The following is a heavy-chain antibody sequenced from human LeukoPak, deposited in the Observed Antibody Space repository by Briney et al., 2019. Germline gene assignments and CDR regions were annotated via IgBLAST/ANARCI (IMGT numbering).Heavy chain of an antibody. CDR1: GGSISSGGYY. CDR2: IYYSGST. CDR3: ARSRSGYSWFDP. J-gene: IGHJ5*02. V-gene: IGHV4-31*03. D-gene: IGHD3-3*01. Sequence: SETLSLTCTVSGGSISSGGYYWSWIRQHPGKGLEWIGYIYYSGSTYYNPSLKSRVTTSVDTSKNQFSLKLSSVTAADTAVYYCARSRSGYSWFDPWGQGTLVTVSS.